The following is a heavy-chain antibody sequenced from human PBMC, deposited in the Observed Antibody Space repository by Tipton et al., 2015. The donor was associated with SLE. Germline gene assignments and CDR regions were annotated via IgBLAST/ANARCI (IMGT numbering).Heavy chain of an antibody. CDR1: GLTFSSYA. J-gene: IGHJ4*02. D-gene: IGHD1-1*01. V-gene: IGHV3-30*04. Sequence: SLRLSCAASGLTFSSYAVNWVRQAPGKGLEWVAVISYDGRNKYFAGSVKGRCTISRDNSKSTVYVEMTSLRDDDTTVYYCATSNWVSFDYWGQGTQVTVSS. CDR2: ISYDGRNK. CDR3: ATSNWVSFDY.